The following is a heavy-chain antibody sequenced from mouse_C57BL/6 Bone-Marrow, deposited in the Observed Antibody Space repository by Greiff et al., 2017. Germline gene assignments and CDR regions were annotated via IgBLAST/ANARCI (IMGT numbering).Heavy chain of an antibody. Sequence: VQLQQSGPVLVKPGASVKMSCKASGYTFTDYYMNWVKQSHGKSLEWIGVINPYNGGTSYNQKFKGKATLTVDKSSSTAYMELNSLTSEDSAVYYCAREGLLLRRYFDVWGTGTTVTVSS. V-gene: IGHV1-19*01. CDR2: INPYNGGT. CDR3: AREGLLLRRYFDV. J-gene: IGHJ1*03. CDR1: GYTFTDYY. D-gene: IGHD2-3*01.